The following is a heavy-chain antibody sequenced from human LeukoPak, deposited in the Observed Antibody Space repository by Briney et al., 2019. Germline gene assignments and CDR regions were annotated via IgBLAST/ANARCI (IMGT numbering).Heavy chain of an antibody. J-gene: IGHJ4*02. CDR3: ASMFSIGWNSPDY. CDR2: IDPSGTTI. D-gene: IGHD6-19*01. V-gene: IGHV3-48*01. Sequence: GGSLRLSCAASGFTFGSYSMNWVRQAPGKGLEWVSYIDPSGTTIYYADSVEGRFTISRDNAKNSLYLQMNSLRAEDTAIYYCASMFSIGWNSPDYWGQGTLVTVSS. CDR1: GFTFGSYS.